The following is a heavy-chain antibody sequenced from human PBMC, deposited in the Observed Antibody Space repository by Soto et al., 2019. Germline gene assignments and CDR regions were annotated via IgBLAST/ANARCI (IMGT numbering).Heavy chain of an antibody. V-gene: IGHV3-53*04. CDR2: IYSGGST. D-gene: IGHD5-12*01. Sequence: GGSLRLSCAASGFTVSSNYMSWVRQAPGKGLEWVSVIYSGGSTYYADSVKGRFTISRHNSKNTLYLQMNSLRAEDTAVYYCARHPLYSGYPAGASDIWGQGTMVTLSS. CDR3: ARHPLYSGYPAGASDI. CDR1: GFTVSSNY. J-gene: IGHJ3*02.